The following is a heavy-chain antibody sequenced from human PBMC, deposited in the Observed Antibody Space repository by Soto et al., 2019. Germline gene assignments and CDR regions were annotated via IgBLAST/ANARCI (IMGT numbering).Heavy chain of an antibody. CDR2: ISYDGSYQ. D-gene: IGHD1-26*01. J-gene: IGHJ4*02. Sequence: PGLSLRLSCESSGFAFTKFCMHWVRQAPGKGLEWVAFISYDGSYQYYADSVQGRLTITRDNSMNTLNMQLNSLRREDTAVYYCERGGEVGGVRGDYCGQGTPVTGSS. CDR1: GFAFTKFC. CDR3: ERGGEVGGVRGDY. V-gene: IGHV3-30*03.